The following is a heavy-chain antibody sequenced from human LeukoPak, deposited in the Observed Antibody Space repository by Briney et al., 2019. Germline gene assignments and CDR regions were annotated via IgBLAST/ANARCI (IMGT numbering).Heavy chain of an antibody. CDR1: GFTFSSYS. Sequence: KPGGSLRLSCAASGFTFSSYSMNWVRQAPGKGLEWVSSISSSSSYIYYADSVKGRFTISRDNSKNTLYLQMNSLRAEDTAVYYCARTYYGDNWFDPWGQGTLVTVSS. CDR3: ARTYYGDNWFDP. V-gene: IGHV3-21*04. CDR2: ISSSSSYI. J-gene: IGHJ5*02. D-gene: IGHD3-10*01.